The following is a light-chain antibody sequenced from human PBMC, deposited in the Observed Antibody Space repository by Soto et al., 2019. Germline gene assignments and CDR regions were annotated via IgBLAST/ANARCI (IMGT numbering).Light chain of an antibody. J-gene: IGLJ3*02. CDR1: SSDVGGYNY. Sequence: QSALTQPPSASGSPGQSVTISCTGTSSDVGGYNYVSWYQQYPGRAPKLMIYEVNKRPSGVADRFSGSKSGNTASLTVSGRQPDDEADYYYSSSAASNSSHFVFGGGTKLTVL. CDR2: EVN. V-gene: IGLV2-8*01. CDR3: SSSAASNSSHFV.